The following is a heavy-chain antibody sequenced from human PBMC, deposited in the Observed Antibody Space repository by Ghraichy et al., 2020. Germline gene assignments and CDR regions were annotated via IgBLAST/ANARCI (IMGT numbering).Heavy chain of an antibody. CDR1: GFSLSTSGVG. Sequence: SGPTLVKPTQTLTLTCTFSGFSLSTSGVGVGWIRQPPGKALEWLALIYWNDDKRYSPSLKSRLTITKDTSKNQVVLTMTNMDPVDTATYYCAHEGFEMATINVDYWGQGTLVTVSS. D-gene: IGHD5-24*01. V-gene: IGHV2-5*01. J-gene: IGHJ4*02. CDR3: AHEGFEMATINVDY. CDR2: IYWNDDK.